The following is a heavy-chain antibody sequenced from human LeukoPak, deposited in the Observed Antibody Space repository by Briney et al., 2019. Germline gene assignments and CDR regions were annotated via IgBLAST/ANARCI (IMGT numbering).Heavy chain of an antibody. J-gene: IGHJ6*03. CDR2: IKQDGSEK. Sequence: GGSLRLSCAASGFTFSSYWMSWVRQAPGKGLEWVANIKQDGSEKYYVDSVKGRFTISRDNAKNSLYLQMNSLRAEDTAVYYCARLARRSNWNYFRYYYYYMDVWGKGTTVTVSS. V-gene: IGHV3-7*01. CDR1: GFTFSSYW. D-gene: IGHD1-7*01. CDR3: ARLARRSNWNYFRYYYYYMDV.